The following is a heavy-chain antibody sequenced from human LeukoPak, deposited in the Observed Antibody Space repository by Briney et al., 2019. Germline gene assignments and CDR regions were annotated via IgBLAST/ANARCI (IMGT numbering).Heavy chain of an antibody. CDR3: AKEPLFRAAAGSDDY. CDR2: ISYDGSNK. J-gene: IGHJ4*02. CDR1: GFTFSSYG. D-gene: IGHD6-13*01. Sequence: GGSLRLSCAASGFTFSSYGMHWVRQAPGKGLEWVAVISYDGSNKHYADSVKGRFTISRDNSKNTLYLQMNSLRAEDTAVYYCAKEPLFRAAAGSDDYWGQGTLVTVSS. V-gene: IGHV3-30*18.